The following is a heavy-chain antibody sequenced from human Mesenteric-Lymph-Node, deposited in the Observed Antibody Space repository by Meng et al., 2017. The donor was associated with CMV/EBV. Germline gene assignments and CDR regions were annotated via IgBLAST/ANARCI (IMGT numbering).Heavy chain of an antibody. CDR1: IYTFIGYY. CDR2: INPNTGGT. Sequence: SVTVSCQSSIYTFIGYYIHWMRPAPGQGLDWMGWINPNTGGTNYPQKFRGRVTMTRHTSITTVYMELSRLTSDDTAVYYCAKGLGIGIDWDESFDFWGPGTVVTVSS. CDR3: AKGLGIGIDWDESFDF. J-gene: IGHJ3*01. V-gene: IGHV1-2*02. D-gene: IGHD2-21*01.